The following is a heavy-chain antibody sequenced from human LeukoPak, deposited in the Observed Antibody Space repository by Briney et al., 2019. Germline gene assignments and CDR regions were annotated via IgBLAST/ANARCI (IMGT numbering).Heavy chain of an antibody. Sequence: GGSLRLSCAASGFTFSSYSMNWVRQAPGKGLEWVSSISSSSRYIYYADSVKGRFTISRDNAKNSLYLQMNSLRADDTAVYYCASCYYDSSGYIPNWGQGTLVTVSS. CDR1: GFTFSSYS. CDR3: ASCYYDSSGYIPN. D-gene: IGHD3-22*01. CDR2: ISSSSRYI. J-gene: IGHJ4*02. V-gene: IGHV3-21*01.